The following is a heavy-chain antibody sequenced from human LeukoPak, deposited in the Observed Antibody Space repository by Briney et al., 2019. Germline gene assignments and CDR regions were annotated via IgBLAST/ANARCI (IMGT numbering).Heavy chain of an antibody. V-gene: IGHV3-48*04. CDR2: ISSSGSTI. CDR3: ARDPQFGAFFDY. J-gene: IGHJ4*02. D-gene: IGHD4/OR15-4a*01. Sequence: GGSLRLSCAASGFTFSSYWMTWVRQAPGKGLKWVSYISSSGSTIYYADSVKGRFTISRDNAKNSLYLQMNSLRAEDTAVYYCARDPQFGAFFDYWGQGSLVTVSS. CDR1: GFTFSSYW.